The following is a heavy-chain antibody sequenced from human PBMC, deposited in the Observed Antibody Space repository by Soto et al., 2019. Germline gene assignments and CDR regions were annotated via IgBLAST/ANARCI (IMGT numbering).Heavy chain of an antibody. CDR2: IIPIFGTA. V-gene: IGHV1-69*13. D-gene: IGHD2-2*03. Sequence: ASVKVSCKASGGTFSSYAISWVRQAPGQGLEWMGGIIPIFGTANYAQKFQGRVTITADESTSTAYMELSSLRSEDTAVYYCAGELGIVVVPAAPKWFDTWAQRAPLTVSS. CDR3: AGELGIVVVPAAPKWFDT. J-gene: IGHJ5*01. CDR1: GGTFSSYA.